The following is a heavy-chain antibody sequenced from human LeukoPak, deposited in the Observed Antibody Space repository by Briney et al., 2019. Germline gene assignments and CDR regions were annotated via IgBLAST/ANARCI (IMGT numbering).Heavy chain of an antibody. Sequence: GASVKVSCKASGYTFTSYGISWVRQAPGQGLEWMGWISAYNGNTNYAQKLQGRVTMTTDTSTSTAYMELRSLRSDDTAVYYCARARDGYNYHYYYMDVWGKGTTVTVSS. CDR1: GYTFTSYG. CDR2: ISAYNGNT. CDR3: ARARDGYNYHYYYMDV. J-gene: IGHJ6*03. D-gene: IGHD5-24*01. V-gene: IGHV1-18*01.